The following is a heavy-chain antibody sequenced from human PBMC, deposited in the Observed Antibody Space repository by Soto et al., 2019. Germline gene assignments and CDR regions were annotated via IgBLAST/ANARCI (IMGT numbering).Heavy chain of an antibody. J-gene: IGHJ6*02. CDR2: ISAYNGNT. Sequence: QVQLVQSGAEVKKPGASVKVSCKASGYTFTSYGISWVRQAPGQGLEWMGWISAYNGNTNYAQKLQGRVTMTTDTATSTAYMELRSLRSDDTAVYYCAGSEYSGYPPPYYYYGMDVWGQGTTVTVSS. D-gene: IGHD5-12*01. CDR1: GYTFTSYG. CDR3: AGSEYSGYPPPYYYYGMDV. V-gene: IGHV1-18*01.